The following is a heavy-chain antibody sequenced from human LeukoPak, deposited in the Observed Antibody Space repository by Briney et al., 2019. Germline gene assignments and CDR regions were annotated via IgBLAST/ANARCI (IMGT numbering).Heavy chain of an antibody. CDR2: ISSSSSYI. J-gene: IGHJ4*02. CDR3: AKEVSSYYDFWSGYYVGFDY. V-gene: IGHV3-21*01. Sequence: GGSLRLSCAASGFTFSSYSMNWVRQAPGKGLEWVSSISSSSSYIYYADSVKGRFTISRDNAKNSLYLQMNSLRAEDTAVYYCAKEVSSYYDFWSGYYVGFDYWGQGTLVTVSS. CDR1: GFTFSSYS. D-gene: IGHD3-3*01.